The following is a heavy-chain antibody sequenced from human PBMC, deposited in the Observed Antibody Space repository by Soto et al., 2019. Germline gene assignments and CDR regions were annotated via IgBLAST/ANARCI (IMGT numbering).Heavy chain of an antibody. CDR1: GFTFSSYG. D-gene: IGHD1-26*01. CDR3: ARSPYSVSFLAYFDY. CDR2: ISYDGSNK. Sequence: QVQLVESGGGVVQPGRSLRLSCAASGFTFSSYGMHWVRQAPGKGLEWVAVISYDGSNKYYADSVKGRFTISRDNSTNTLYLQMNSLRAEETSGYYCARSPYSVSFLAYFDYLGQGTLVTVSS. V-gene: IGHV3-30*03. J-gene: IGHJ4*02.